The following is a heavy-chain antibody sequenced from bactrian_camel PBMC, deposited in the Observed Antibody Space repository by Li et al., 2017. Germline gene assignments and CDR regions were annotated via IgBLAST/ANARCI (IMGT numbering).Heavy chain of an antibody. V-gene: IGHV3S1*01. CDR2: INNGIGT. CDR1: GFTFSTYW. CDR3: TAYPPGVAPAQCPIKAMVDY. D-gene: IGHD7*01. J-gene: IGHJ4*01. Sequence: QVQLVESGGGLVQPGGSLRLSCATSGFTFSTYWFYWVRQAPGKGLKWVSTINNGIGTYYSNRAKGRFTISQDNAKNAVYLHMNSLKVEDTAVYYCTAYPPGVAPAQCPIKAMVDYWGQGTQVTVS.